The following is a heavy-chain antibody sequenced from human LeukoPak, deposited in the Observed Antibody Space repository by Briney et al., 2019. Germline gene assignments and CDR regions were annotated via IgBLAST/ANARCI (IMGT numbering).Heavy chain of an antibody. D-gene: IGHD3-10*01. V-gene: IGHV3-23*01. CDR3: AKDPSITMVRGVPFDY. J-gene: IGHJ4*02. CDR2: ISGSGGST. Sequence: GGSLRLSCAASGFTFSSYAMSWVRQAPGKGLEWVSAISGSGGSTYYADSVKGRFTISRDNSKNTLYLQVNSLRAEDTAVYYCAKDPSITMVRGVPFDYWGQGTLVTVSS. CDR1: GFTFSSYA.